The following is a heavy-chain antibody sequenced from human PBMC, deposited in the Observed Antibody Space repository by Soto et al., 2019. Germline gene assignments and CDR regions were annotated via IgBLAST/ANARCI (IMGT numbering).Heavy chain of an antibody. D-gene: IGHD6-13*01. J-gene: IGHJ6*02. CDR2: IIPIFGTA. CDR1: GGTFSSYA. CDR3: ARGGGIAAAEYHYGMDV. V-gene: IGHV1-69*13. Sequence: GASVKVSCKASGGTFSSYAISWVRQAPGQGLEWMGGIIPIFGTANYAQKFQGRVTITADESMSTAYMELSSLRSEDTAVYYCARGGGIAAAEYHYGMDVWGQGTTVTVSS.